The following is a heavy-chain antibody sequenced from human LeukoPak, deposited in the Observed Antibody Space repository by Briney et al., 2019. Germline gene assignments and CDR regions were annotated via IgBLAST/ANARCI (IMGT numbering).Heavy chain of an antibody. CDR3: ASLLGDRDYDSSGNTLRA. D-gene: IGHD3-22*01. CDR1: GGSISSSNW. J-gene: IGHJ5*02. CDR2: IYHSGST. Sequence: SGTLSLTCAVSGGSISSSNWWSWVRQPPGKGLEWIGEIYHSGSTNYNPSLKSRVTISVDTSKNQFSLKLSSVTAADTAVYYCASLLGDRDYDSSGNTLRAWGQGTLVTVSS. V-gene: IGHV4-4*02.